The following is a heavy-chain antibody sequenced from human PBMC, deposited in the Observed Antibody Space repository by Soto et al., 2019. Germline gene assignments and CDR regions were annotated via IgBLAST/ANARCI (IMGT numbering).Heavy chain of an antibody. D-gene: IGHD3-3*01. CDR3: ARAGPFTVTIFELIERNHYCSYMDV. CDR1: GGSLIGHC. CDR2: INQSGTT. V-gene: IGHV4-34*01. J-gene: IGHJ6*03. Sequence: SETLSLTWAVYGGSLIGHCWGWIRQPPGKGLEWIGEINQSGTTNYNPSLKSRLIISIDTSKNQFSLKLSSVTAADTAVYYCARAGPFTVTIFELIERNHYCSYMDVWGKGTTVTVSS.